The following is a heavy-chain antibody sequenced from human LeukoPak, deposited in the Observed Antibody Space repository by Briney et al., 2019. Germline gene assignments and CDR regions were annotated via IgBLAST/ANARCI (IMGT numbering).Heavy chain of an antibody. CDR2: IRGRGDST. D-gene: IGHD3-22*01. Sequence: GGSLRLSWPASGFTFSNYAISWVRQAPGKGLEWVSSIRGRGDSTFYADSGMDPFAISRDNSKNTLYIQLNYLRAEDTAVYYCAKEDYDSSGGFDSWGQGTLVSVSS. CDR3: AKEDYDSSGGFDS. CDR1: GFTFSNYA. V-gene: IGHV3-23*01. J-gene: IGHJ4*02.